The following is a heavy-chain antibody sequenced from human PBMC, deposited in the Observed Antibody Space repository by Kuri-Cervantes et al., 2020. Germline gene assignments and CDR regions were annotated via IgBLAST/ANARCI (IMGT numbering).Heavy chain of an antibody. CDR3: ARSSNWAAFDY. CDR2: ISSSSTI. CDR1: GFTFSSYS. Sequence: GGSLRLSCAASGFTFSSYSMNWVRQAPGKGLEWVSYISSSSTIYYADSVKGRFTISRDNTKNSLYLQMNSLRAEDTAVYYCARSSNWAAFDYWGQGSLVTVSS. J-gene: IGHJ4*02. V-gene: IGHV3-48*01. D-gene: IGHD1-1*01.